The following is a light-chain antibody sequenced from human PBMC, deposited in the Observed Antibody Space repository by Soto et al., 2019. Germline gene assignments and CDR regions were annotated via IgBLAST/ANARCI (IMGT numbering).Light chain of an antibody. V-gene: IGKV3-15*01. CDR2: GAS. CDR1: QSVSNN. Sequence: EIVMTQSPATLSVSPGERATLSCRASQSVSNNLAWYQKKPGQAPRLLIYGASTRATGIPARFSGSGSGTEFTITISSLQSEDFAVYYCQQYNNWWTFGQGTKVEI. CDR3: QQYNNWWT. J-gene: IGKJ1*01.